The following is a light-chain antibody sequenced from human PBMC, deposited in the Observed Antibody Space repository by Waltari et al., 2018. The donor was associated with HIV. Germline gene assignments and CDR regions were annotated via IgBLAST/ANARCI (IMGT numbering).Light chain of an antibody. V-gene: IGLV3-21*03. Sequence: SYVLTQPPSVSVAPGKTARMTCGGNNIGSKRLHWYQQKPGQAPVLVVYDDRDRPSGIPERFSGSNFGNTATLTITRVEAGDEADYYCQVWESSTDDHQVVFGGGTKLTVL. CDR3: QVWESSTDDHQVV. CDR2: DDR. CDR1: NIGSKR. J-gene: IGLJ2*01.